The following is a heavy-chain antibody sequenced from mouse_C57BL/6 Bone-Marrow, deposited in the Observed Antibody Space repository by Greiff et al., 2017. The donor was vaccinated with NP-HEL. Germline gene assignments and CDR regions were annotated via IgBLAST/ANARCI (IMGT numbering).Heavy chain of an antibody. CDR3: ARFTVEGY. D-gene: IGHD1-1*01. CDR1: GYTFTSYG. Sequence: VKLQESGAELARPGASVKLSCKASGYTFTSYGISWVKQRTGQGLEWIGEIYPRSGNTYYNEKFKGKATLTADKSSSTAYMELRSLTSEDSAAYFCARFTVEGYWGQGTTLTVSS. V-gene: IGHV1-81*01. J-gene: IGHJ2*01. CDR2: IYPRSGNT.